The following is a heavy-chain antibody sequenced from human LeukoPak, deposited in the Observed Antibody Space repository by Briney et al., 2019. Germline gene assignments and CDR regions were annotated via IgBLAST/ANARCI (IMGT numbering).Heavy chain of an antibody. Sequence: GGSLRLSCAASGFTFSSYWMSWVRQAPGKGLEWVSAISGSGGSTYYADSVKGRSTISRDNSKNTLYLQMNSLRAEDTAVYYCAKYTNKATIMEFFDYWGQGTLVTVSS. D-gene: IGHD5-12*01. CDR3: AKYTNKATIMEFFDY. CDR2: ISGSGGST. V-gene: IGHV3-23*01. CDR1: GFTFSSYW. J-gene: IGHJ4*02.